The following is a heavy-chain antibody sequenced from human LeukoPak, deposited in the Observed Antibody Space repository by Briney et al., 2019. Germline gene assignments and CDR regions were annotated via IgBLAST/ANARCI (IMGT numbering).Heavy chain of an antibody. J-gene: IGHJ4*02. CDR2: IYYSGST. CDR1: GGSISSYY. D-gene: IGHD3-10*01. Sequence: PSETLSLTCTVSGGSISSYYWSWIRQPPGKGLEWIGSIYYSGSTYYNPSLKSRVTISVDTSKNQFSLKLSSVTAADTAVYYCARGGFYGHPFEFGGQGILVIVSA. CDR3: ARGGFYGHPFEF. V-gene: IGHV4-59*12.